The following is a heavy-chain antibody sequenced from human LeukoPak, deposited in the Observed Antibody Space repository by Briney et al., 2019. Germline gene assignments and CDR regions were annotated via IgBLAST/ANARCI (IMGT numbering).Heavy chain of an antibody. CDR1: GFTFSSHT. D-gene: IGHD1-26*01. V-gene: IGHV3-48*04. CDR2: ISSTSSTI. CDR3: ARESGGSYFDY. J-gene: IGHJ4*02. Sequence: PGGSLRLSCAASGFTFSSHTMNWVRQAPGKGLEWVSYISSTSSTIYYADSVKGRFTISRDNAKNSLYLQMNSLRAEDTAVYYCARESGGSYFDYWGQGTLVTVSS.